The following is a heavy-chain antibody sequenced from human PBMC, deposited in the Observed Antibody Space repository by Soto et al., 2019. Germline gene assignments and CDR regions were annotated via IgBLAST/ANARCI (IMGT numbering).Heavy chain of an antibody. CDR1: GFTFSNAW. CDR2: IKSKTDGGTT. J-gene: IGHJ3*02. Sequence: SLRLSCAASGFTFSNAWMNWVRQAPGKGLEWVGRIKSKTDGGTTDYAAPVKGRFTISRDDSKNTLYLQMNSLKTEDTAVYYCTTDLPSSCVTDAFDIWGQGTMVTVSS. D-gene: IGHD6-13*01. CDR3: TTDLPSSCVTDAFDI. V-gene: IGHV3-15*07.